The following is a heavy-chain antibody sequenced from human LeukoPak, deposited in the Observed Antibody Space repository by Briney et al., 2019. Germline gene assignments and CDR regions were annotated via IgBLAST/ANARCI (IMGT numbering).Heavy chain of an antibody. J-gene: IGHJ4*02. CDR3: ASGSSGKFDY. CDR2: IIPIFGTA. V-gene: IGHV1-69*06. CDR1: GGTCSSCA. Sequence: GASVKVSCKASGGTCSSCAISWVRQAPGQGLEWMGGIIPIFGTANYAQKFQGRVTITAEKSTSTAYMELSSLRSEDTAVYYCASGSSGKFDYWGQGTLVTVSS. D-gene: IGHD6-19*01.